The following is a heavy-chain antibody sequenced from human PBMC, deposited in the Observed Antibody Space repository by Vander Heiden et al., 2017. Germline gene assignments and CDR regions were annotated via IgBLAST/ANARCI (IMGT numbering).Heavy chain of an antibody. D-gene: IGHD3-22*01. V-gene: IGHV3-23*01. CDR3: AKTKHSSGYPYFDY. Sequence: EVQVLESGGGLVQPGGSLRLSCAGSGFTFYKYVMTWVRQAPGKGLEWVSSIVGTGTTTYYADSVKGRFTISRDSSKNTVYLQMNSLRVEDTAVYFCAKTKHSSGYPYFDYWGPGALVNVSS. J-gene: IGHJ4*02. CDR1: GFTFYKYV. CDR2: IVGTGTTT.